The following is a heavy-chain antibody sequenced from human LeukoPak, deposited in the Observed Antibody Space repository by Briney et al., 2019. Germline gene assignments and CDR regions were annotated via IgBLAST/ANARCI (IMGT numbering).Heavy chain of an antibody. CDR2: IIPMFGTP. CDR3: ARDRIPYGSGNIGYFQH. V-gene: IGHV1-69*06. CDR1: GDTFSTYA. Sequence: ASVKVSCKASGDTFSTYAIRWVRQAPGQGLEWMGGIIPMFGTPNYAQKFQGRVTITANKSTSTAYMELRGLRSEDTAVYYCARDRIPYGSGNIGYFQHWGQGTLVTVSS. D-gene: IGHD3-10*01. J-gene: IGHJ1*01.